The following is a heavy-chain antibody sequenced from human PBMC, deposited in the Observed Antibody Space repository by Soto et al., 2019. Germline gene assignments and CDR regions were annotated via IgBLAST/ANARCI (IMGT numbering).Heavy chain of an antibody. CDR2: IDPSDSYT. Sequence: ESLKISCKGSGYSFTSYWISWVRQMPGKGLEWMGRIDPSDSYTYYSPSFQGHVTISADKSISTAYLQWSSLKASDTAMYYCARLMVAVAGPDYFDYWGQGTLVTVS. CDR3: ARLMVAVAGPDYFDY. CDR1: GYSFTSYW. J-gene: IGHJ4*02. V-gene: IGHV5-10-1*01. D-gene: IGHD6-19*01.